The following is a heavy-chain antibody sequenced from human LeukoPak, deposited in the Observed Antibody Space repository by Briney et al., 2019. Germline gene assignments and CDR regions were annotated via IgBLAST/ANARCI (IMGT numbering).Heavy chain of an antibody. J-gene: IGHJ4*02. CDR2: IRYDGSNT. V-gene: IGHV3-30*02. D-gene: IGHD5-12*01. CDR1: GFSFSGYD. CDR3: AKNRWGSVATPDS. Sequence: PGGSLRLSCAASGFSFSGYDIHWVRLAPGKGLEWVTFIRYDGSNTYAESVKGRFTISRDNSKNTVYLQMNSLAIEDTAIYYCAKNRWGSVATPDSWGQGTVVTVSS.